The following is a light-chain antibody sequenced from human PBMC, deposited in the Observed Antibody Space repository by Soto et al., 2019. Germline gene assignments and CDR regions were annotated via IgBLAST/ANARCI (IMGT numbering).Light chain of an antibody. Sequence: DIQMTQSPSSLSAAIGDRVTITCRASQSIKNYLNWYQHKPGAAPKLLIFGASNLESGVPSRFSGSGSGTAFTLSISSLQPEDFATYYCQQGYSTTPITFGQGTRVEIK. CDR1: QSIKNY. V-gene: IGKV1-39*01. J-gene: IGKJ5*01. CDR3: QQGYSTTPIT. CDR2: GAS.